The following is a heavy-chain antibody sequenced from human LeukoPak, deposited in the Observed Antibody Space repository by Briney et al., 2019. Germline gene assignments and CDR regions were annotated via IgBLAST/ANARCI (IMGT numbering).Heavy chain of an antibody. CDR1: GGSISSDTSH. CDR2: IHYTGRT. CDR3: ARGTQNDY. J-gene: IGHJ4*02. D-gene: IGHD1-1*01. Sequence: PSETLSLTCTVSGGSISSDTSHWGWIRQPPGKGLEWIGSIHYTGRTYYNPSLKSRVTISVDTSKSQFSLKLSSVTAADTAVYYCARGTQNDYWGQGTLVTVSS. V-gene: IGHV4-39*07.